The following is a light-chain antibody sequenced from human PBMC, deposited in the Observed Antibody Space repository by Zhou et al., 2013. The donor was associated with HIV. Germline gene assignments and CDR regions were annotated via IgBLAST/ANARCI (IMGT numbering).Light chain of an antibody. CDR1: QSVSDN. J-gene: IGKJ2*01. CDR2: GAS. CDR3: QQCNGYSPGP. Sequence: EIVMTQSPATLSVSPGERATLSCRASQSVSDNLAWYQQKPGQPPRLLIYGASTRATGVPARFSGSASGTEFTLTINGLQPDDFATYYCQQCNGYSPGPFGQGT. V-gene: IGKV3-15*01.